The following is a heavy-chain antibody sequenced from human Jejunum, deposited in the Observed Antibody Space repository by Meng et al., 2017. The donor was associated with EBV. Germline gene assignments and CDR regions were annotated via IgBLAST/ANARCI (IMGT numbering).Heavy chain of an antibody. Sequence: ITLKDACPTSVKPPQTLTLTCTFSGFSLSTIGVGVSWIRQPPGKALEWLALIYWDDDQRFSPSLRSRLTITKDTSKNQVVLTMTNMDPADTGTYFCAHFYDSSGYTDSWGQGTLVTVSS. CDR3: AHFYDSSGYTDS. D-gene: IGHD3-22*01. CDR1: GFSLSTIGVG. J-gene: IGHJ5*01. CDR2: IYWDDDQ. V-gene: IGHV2-5*02.